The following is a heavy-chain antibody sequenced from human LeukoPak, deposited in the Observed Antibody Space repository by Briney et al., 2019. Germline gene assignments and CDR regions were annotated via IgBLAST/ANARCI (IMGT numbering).Heavy chain of an antibody. CDR3: ARAIVATFATDY. D-gene: IGHD5-12*01. V-gene: IGHV1-2*02. CDR1: GHTFTGYY. Sequence: GASVKVSCKASGHTFTGYYMHWVRQAPGQGLEWMGWMNPNSGGTNYAQKFQGRVTMTRDTSISTAYMELSRLRSDDTAVYYCARAIVATFATDYWGQGTLVTVFS. J-gene: IGHJ4*02. CDR2: MNPNSGGT.